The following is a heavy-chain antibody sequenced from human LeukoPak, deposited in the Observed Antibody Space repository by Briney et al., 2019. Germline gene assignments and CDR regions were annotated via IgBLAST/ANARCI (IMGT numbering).Heavy chain of an antibody. CDR3: ARDEGRDGYNMDY. J-gene: IGHJ4*01. V-gene: IGHV1-69*04. D-gene: IGHD5-24*01. Sequence: AASVKVSCKASGGTFSSYAISWVRQAPGQGLEWMGRIIPILGIANYAQRFQGRVTITADKSTSTAYMELSSLRSEDTAVYYCARDEGRDGYNMDYWGQEPWSPSPQ. CDR2: IIPILGIA. CDR1: GGTFSSYA.